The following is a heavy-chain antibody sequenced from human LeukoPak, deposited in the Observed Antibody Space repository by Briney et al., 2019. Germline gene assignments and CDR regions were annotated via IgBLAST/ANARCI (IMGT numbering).Heavy chain of an antibody. Sequence: GASVKVSCKASGYTFTSYDINWVRQATGQGLEWMGWMNPNSGNTGYAQKFQGRVTMTRDMSTSTVYMELSSLRSEDTAVYYCAREWDIQLWSGGYYYYYYMDVWGKGTTVTVSS. J-gene: IGHJ6*03. D-gene: IGHD5-18*01. V-gene: IGHV1-8*02. CDR1: GYTFTSYD. CDR2: MNPNSGNT. CDR3: AREWDIQLWSGGYYYYYYMDV.